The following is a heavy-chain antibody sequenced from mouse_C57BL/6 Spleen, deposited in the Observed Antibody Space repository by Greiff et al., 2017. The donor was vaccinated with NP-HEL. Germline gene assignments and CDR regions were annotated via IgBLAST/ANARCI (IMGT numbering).Heavy chain of an antibody. CDR3: ARSNYYGGRSPFDY. Sequence: QVQLQRSGAELVRPGTSVKVSCKASGYAFTNYLIEWVKQRPGQGLEWIGVINPGSGGTNYNEKFKGKATLTADKSSSTAYMQLSSLTTEDSAVYFCARSNYYGGRSPFDYWGQGTTLTVSS. J-gene: IGHJ2*01. D-gene: IGHD1-1*01. CDR1: GYAFTNYL. V-gene: IGHV1-54*01. CDR2: INPGSGGT.